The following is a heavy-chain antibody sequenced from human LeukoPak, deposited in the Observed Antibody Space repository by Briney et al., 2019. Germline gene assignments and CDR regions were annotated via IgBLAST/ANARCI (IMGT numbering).Heavy chain of an antibody. CDR1: GGSFSGYY. V-gene: IGHV4-34*01. J-gene: IGHJ4*02. CDR2: INHSGST. CDR3: ARGKWDFWSGYLFDY. Sequence: PSETLSLTCAVYGGSFSGYYWSWIRQPPGKGLEWIGEINHSGSTNYNPSLKSRVTISVDTSKSQFSLKLSSVTAADTAVYYCARGKWDFWSGYLFDYWGQGTLVTVSS. D-gene: IGHD3-3*01.